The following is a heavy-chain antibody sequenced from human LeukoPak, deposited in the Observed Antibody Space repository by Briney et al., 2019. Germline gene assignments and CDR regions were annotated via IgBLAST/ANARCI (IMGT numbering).Heavy chain of an antibody. CDR2: IKSKTNAGAT. J-gene: IGHJ4*02. Sequence: GGSLRLSCAASGFTLSDAWGIWVRQATGKGLEWVGRIKSKTNAGATDYAAPVKGRFTISRDDSKNTVYLQMKSLKTDDTAVYNCTTADGGYPRRDHWGQGTLVTVSS. D-gene: IGHD4-23*01. CDR1: GFTLSDAW. CDR3: TTADGGYPRRDH. V-gene: IGHV3-15*01.